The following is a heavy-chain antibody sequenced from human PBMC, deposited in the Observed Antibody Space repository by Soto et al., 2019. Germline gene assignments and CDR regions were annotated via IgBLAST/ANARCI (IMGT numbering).Heavy chain of an antibody. Sequence: GGSLRLSCAASGFTFSNAWMNWVRQAPGKGLEWVGRIKSKTDGGATDYAAPVKGRFTISRDDSINTLYLQMNSLKIEDTAVYYCTTADYYYGMDVWGQGTTVTVSS. J-gene: IGHJ6*02. V-gene: IGHV3-15*07. CDR1: GFTFSNAW. CDR2: IKSKTDGGAT. CDR3: TTADYYYGMDV.